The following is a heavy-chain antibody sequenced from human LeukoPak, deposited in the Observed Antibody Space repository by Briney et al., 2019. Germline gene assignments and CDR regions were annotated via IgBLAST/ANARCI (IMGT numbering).Heavy chain of an antibody. CDR3: GRLGALPYAFDI. J-gene: IGHJ3*02. Sequence: GGSLTLSCAASRFTFSTYWMHWVRHAPGKGLVWVSRIKSDGSSTNYADSVKGRFTISRDNAKNTLYLQMNSLRAEGTAVYYCGRLGALPYAFDIWGQGTMVTVSS. CDR2: IKSDGSST. CDR1: RFTFSTYW. V-gene: IGHV3-74*01.